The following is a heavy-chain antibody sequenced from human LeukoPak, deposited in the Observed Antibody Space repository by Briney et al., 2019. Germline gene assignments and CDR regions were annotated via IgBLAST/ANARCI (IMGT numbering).Heavy chain of an antibody. Sequence: ASVKVSCTASGYPFISYSITWVRQVPGQGLEWMGWISNYNGNTKSARKFQGRVTMTTDTSTNTAYMELRSLTSAATAMYYCARVRDSGYDENDYWGQGTLVTVSS. V-gene: IGHV1-18*04. J-gene: IGHJ4*02. CDR1: GYPFISYS. CDR3: ARVRDSGYDENDY. CDR2: ISNYNGNT. D-gene: IGHD5-12*01.